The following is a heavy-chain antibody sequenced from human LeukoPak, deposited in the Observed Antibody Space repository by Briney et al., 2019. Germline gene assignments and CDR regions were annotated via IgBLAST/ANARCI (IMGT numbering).Heavy chain of an antibody. D-gene: IGHD3-16*02. Sequence: GGSLRLSCAESGLTFSSYAMNWVRQAPGKGLEWVAVISYDGSNKYYADSVKGRFTISRDNSKNTLYLQMNSLRAEDTAVYYCARDGQLYYDYVWGSYLDYWGQGSLVTVSS. V-gene: IGHV3-30-3*01. J-gene: IGHJ4*02. CDR2: ISYDGSNK. CDR3: ARDGQLYYDYVWGSYLDY. CDR1: GLTFSSYA.